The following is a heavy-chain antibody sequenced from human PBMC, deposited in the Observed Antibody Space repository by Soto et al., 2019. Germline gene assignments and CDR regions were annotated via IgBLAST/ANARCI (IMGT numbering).Heavy chain of an antibody. CDR3: ASTLSGAMDV. V-gene: IGHV4-39*01. CDR1: GGSISSSSYY. J-gene: IGHJ6*02. Sequence: QLQLQESGPGLVKPSETLSLTCTVSGGSISSSSYYWGWIRQPPGMGLEWIGSIYYTGSTYYNPSLKSRVSISVDTSKNQFSLRLSSVTAADTSVYYCASTLSGAMDVWGQGTTVTVSS. D-gene: IGHD3-3*01. CDR2: IYYTGST.